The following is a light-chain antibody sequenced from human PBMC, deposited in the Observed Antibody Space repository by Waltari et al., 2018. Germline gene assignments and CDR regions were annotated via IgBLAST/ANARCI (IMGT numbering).Light chain of an antibody. V-gene: IGKV1-6*01. CDR1: QDIGNE. CDR3: LQDDSYPRT. Sequence: AIQMTQSPSSLSASVGDRFTITCRASQDIGNELGWYQQTPGKAPKLLIYGASSLQSGVPSRFSGGGSGTDFTLTISSLQPEDFATYYCLQDDSYPRTFGQGTKVEIK. CDR2: GAS. J-gene: IGKJ1*01.